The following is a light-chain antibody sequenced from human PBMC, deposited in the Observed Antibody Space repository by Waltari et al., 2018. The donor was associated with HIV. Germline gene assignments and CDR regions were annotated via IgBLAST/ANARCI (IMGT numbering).Light chain of an antibody. J-gene: IGKJ4*01. CDR1: QSVYSY. CDR2: DSS. Sequence: EIVLTQSPATLSLSPGERATLSCRASQSVYSYLVWYQQKPGQAPRLLIYDSSNRATGIPARFSGSGSGTDFTLTISSLEPEDFAVYYCQHRSSWPLTFGGGTKVEIK. V-gene: IGKV3-11*01. CDR3: QHRSSWPLT.